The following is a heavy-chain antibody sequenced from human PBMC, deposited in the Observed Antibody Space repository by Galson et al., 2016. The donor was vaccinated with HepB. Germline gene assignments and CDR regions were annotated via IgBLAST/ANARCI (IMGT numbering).Heavy chain of an antibody. V-gene: IGHV3-30*18. CDR2: ISYDGSNK. D-gene: IGHD2-2*01. Sequence: SLRLSCAASGFDFGTYGIHWVRQAPGKGLEWVAVISYDGSNKYYADSVKGRFTISRDNSKNTLYLQMNSLRAEDTAVYYCAKDSNWLGIVVVPAEIDYWGQGTLVTVSS. CDR3: AKDSNWLGIVVVPAEIDY. CDR1: GFDFGTYG. J-gene: IGHJ4*02.